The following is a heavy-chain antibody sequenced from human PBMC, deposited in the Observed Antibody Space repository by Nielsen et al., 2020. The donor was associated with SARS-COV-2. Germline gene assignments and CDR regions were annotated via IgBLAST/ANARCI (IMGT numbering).Heavy chain of an antibody. CDR1: GFTFSSYS. CDR2: ISSSSSYI. J-gene: IGHJ6*02. CDR3: ARDRGAVAGSYYGMDV. D-gene: IGHD6-19*01. V-gene: IGHV3-21*01. Sequence: GGSLRLSCAASGFTFSSYSMNWVRQAPGKGLEWVSSISSSSSYIYYADSVKGRFTISRDNAKNSLYLQMNSLRAEDTAVYYCARDRGAVAGSYYGMDVWGQGTTVTVSS.